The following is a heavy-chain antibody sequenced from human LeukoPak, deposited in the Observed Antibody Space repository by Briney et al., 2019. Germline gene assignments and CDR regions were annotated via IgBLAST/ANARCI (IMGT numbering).Heavy chain of an antibody. J-gene: IGHJ5*02. CDR3: ARDQPRISQVWFDP. CDR2: IKQDGSEK. CDR1: GFTFSSYW. Sequence: GGSLRLSCAASGFTFSSYWMSWVRQAPGKGLEWVANIKQDGSEKYYVDSVKGRFTISRDNAKNSLYLQMNSLRAEDTAVYYCARDQPRISQVWFDPWGQGTLVTVSS. V-gene: IGHV3-7*03. D-gene: IGHD2-15*01.